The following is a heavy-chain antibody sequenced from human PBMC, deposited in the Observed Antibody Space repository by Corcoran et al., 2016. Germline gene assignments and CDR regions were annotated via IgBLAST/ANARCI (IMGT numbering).Heavy chain of an antibody. D-gene: IGHD3-22*01. V-gene: IGHV3-15*01. CDR2: IKSKTDGGTT. Sequence: EVQLVESGGGLVEPGGSLRLSCAASGFTFSNAWMSWVRQAPGKGLEWVGRIKSKTDGGTTDYAAPVKGRFTISRDDSKNTMYLQMNSLKTEDPAVYYCTTDGPGYYDSSGIYGDYWGQGTLVTVSS. CDR1: GFTFSNAW. J-gene: IGHJ4*02. CDR3: TTDGPGYYDSSGIYGDY.